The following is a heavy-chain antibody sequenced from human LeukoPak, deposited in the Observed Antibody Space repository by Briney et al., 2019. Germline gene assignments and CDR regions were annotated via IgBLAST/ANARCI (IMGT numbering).Heavy chain of an antibody. CDR1: GYIFTSYY. CDR2: INPSGGST. D-gene: IGHD3-16*01. CDR3: ARDDHWVDGDY. V-gene: IGHV1-46*01. Sequence: ASVKVSCKASGYIFTSYYIHWVRQARGQGLEWMGIINPSGGSTSYAQKFQGRVTMTRDMSTSTVYMELSSLRSEDTAVYYCARDDHWVDGDYWGQGTLVTVSS. J-gene: IGHJ4*02.